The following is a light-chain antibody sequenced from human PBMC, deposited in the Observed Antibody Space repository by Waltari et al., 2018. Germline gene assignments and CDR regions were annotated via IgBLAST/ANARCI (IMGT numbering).Light chain of an antibody. V-gene: IGLV1-40*01. Sequence: QSVLAQPPSVSGAPGPRVTISCSGSSSNNGAPTDLHWYQQFPGSAPKLRVHGNNNRPSGVPDRFSVSRSGTSASLAITGLQAEDEADYYCQSYDIGLSGPYVFGTGTKVTVL. CDR3: QSYDIGLSGPYV. J-gene: IGLJ1*01. CDR2: GNN. CDR1: SSNNGAPTD.